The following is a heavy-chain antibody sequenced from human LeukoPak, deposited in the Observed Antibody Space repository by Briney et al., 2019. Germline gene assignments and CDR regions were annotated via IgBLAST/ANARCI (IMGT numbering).Heavy chain of an antibody. CDR2: ISGSGGST. D-gene: IGHD3-22*01. CDR3: AKDRGRYYDSSGYYWGYYFDS. V-gene: IGHV3-23*01. Sequence: PGGSLRLSCAASGFTFSTYAVNWARQAPGKGLEWVSTISGSGGSTYYADSVKGRFTISRDNSKNTLYLQMSSLRAEDTAVYYCAKDRGRYYDSSGYYWGYYFDSWGQGILVTVST. J-gene: IGHJ4*02. CDR1: GFTFSTYA.